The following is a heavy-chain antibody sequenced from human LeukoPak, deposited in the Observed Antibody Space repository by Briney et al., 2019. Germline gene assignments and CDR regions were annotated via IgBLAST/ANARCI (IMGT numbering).Heavy chain of an antibody. D-gene: IGHD2-15*01. Sequence: FRTYAISWFAQAQGKGLRWVPAVSGSGVSTYYADSVKGRFTISRDNSKNTLYLQMNGLRAEDTAVYYCAKGVEDSGIYYYYYMDVWGKGTTVTVSS. V-gene: IGHV3-23*01. CDR3: AKGVEDSGIYYYYYMDV. J-gene: IGHJ6*03. CDR1: FRTYA. CDR2: VSGSGVST.